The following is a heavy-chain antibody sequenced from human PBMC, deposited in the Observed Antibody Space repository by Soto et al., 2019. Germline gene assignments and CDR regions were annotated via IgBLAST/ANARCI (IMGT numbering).Heavy chain of an antibody. J-gene: IGHJ6*03. CDR1: GGSISSYY. V-gene: IGHV4-59*01. D-gene: IGHD4-17*01. CDR3: ASEVKYGDYYYYYMDV. CDR2: IYYSGST. Sequence: QVQLQESGPGLVKPSETLSLTCSVSGGSISSYYWTWIRQPPGKRLEWIGYIYYSGSTNYNPSLKSRVTISVDTSQNQFSLKLNSVTAADTAVYYCASEVKYGDYYYYYMDVWGKGTTVTVSS.